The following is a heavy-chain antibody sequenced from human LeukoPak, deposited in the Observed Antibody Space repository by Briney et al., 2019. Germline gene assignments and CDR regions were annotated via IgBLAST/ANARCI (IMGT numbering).Heavy chain of an antibody. J-gene: IGHJ6*02. Sequence: SGGSLRLSCAASGFTVSSNYMSWVRQAPGKGLEWVSVIYSGGSTYYADSVKGRFTISRDNSKNTLYLQMNSLRAEDTAVYYCARDSSSWYESPYYGMDVWGQGTTVTVSS. V-gene: IGHV3-66*01. CDR2: IYSGGST. CDR3: ARDSSSWYESPYYGMDV. CDR1: GFTVSSNY. D-gene: IGHD6-13*01.